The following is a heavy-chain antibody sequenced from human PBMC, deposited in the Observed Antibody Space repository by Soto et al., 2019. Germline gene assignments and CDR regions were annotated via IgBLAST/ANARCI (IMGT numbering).Heavy chain of an antibody. V-gene: IGHV3-74*01. Sequence: GGSLRLSCAASGFTFSSYWMHWVRQAPGKGLVWVSRINSDGSSTSYADSVKGRFTISRDNAKNTLYLQMNSLRAEDTAVYYCARDCTNGVCYRETFDYWGQGTLVTVSS. CDR2: INSDGSST. CDR1: GFTFSSYW. D-gene: IGHD2-8*01. J-gene: IGHJ4*02. CDR3: ARDCTNGVCYRETFDY.